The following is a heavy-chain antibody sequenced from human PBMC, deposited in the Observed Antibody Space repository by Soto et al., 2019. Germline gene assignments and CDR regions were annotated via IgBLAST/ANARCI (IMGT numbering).Heavy chain of an antibody. J-gene: IGHJ4*02. Sequence: EVQLVESGGGLVQPGGSLRLSCAASGFIFSSYWMHWVRQAPGKGLVWVSRINGDGSSTTYADSVKGRFTISRDNAKNTLYLQMNSLRAEDTAVYYCARRHPGAIAPRLFDSWGQGTLVTVCS. V-gene: IGHV3-74*01. CDR1: GFIFSSYW. CDR3: ARRHPGAIAPRLFDS. CDR2: INGDGSST. D-gene: IGHD6-6*01.